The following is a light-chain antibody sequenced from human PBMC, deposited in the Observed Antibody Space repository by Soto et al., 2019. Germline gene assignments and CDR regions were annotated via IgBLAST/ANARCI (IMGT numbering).Light chain of an antibody. CDR3: QHSTTWT. CDR2: AAS. Sequence: DIQMTQSPSSLSASVGDRVTITCRASQGISTYLKWYQQKPGKAPKLLIYAASSLQSGVTSRFSGSGSETDFTPTISSLQPEDFATYSCQHSTTWTFGQGTKVDIK. CDR1: QGISTY. V-gene: IGKV1-39*01. J-gene: IGKJ1*01.